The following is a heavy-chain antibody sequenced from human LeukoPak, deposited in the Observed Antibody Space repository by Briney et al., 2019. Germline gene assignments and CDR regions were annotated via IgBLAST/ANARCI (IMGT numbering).Heavy chain of an antibody. CDR1: GCTFSDYA. CDR3: ARYGSGSYYHY. J-gene: IGHJ4*02. CDR2: ISTDGGGT. Sequence: PGGSLRLSCAASGCTFSDYAVHWVRQAPGKGLECVSAISTDGGGTYYVNSVKGRFTISRDNSKNTLYLQMGSLRAEDMAVYYCARYGSGSYYHYWGQGTLVTVSS. V-gene: IGHV3-64*01. D-gene: IGHD3-10*01.